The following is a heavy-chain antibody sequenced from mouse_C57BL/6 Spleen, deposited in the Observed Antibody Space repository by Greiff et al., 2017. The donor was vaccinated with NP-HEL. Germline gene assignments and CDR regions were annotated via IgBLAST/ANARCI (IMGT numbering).Heavy chain of an antibody. D-gene: IGHD2-5*01. J-gene: IGHJ2*01. Sequence: QVQLQQSGAELAKPGASVKLSCKASGYTFTSYWMHWVHQRPGQGLEWIGYINPSSGYTKYNQKFKDKATLTAEKSSRTAYMQLSSLTYEDSAVYYCAIYYSNLDYWGQGTTLTVSS. CDR3: AIYYSNLDY. V-gene: IGHV1-7*01. CDR1: GYTFTSYW. CDR2: INPSSGYT.